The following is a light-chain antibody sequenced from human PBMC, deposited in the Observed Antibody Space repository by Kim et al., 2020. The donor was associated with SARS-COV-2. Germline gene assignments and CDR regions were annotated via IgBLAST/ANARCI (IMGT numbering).Light chain of an antibody. Sequence: SVGDRVTITCQASQDISNYLNWYQQKPGKAPKLLIYDASNLETGVPSRFSGSGSGTDFTFTISSLQPEDIATYYCQQYDNLPRLTFGPGTKVDIK. J-gene: IGKJ3*01. CDR3: QQYDNLPRLT. CDR2: DAS. V-gene: IGKV1-33*01. CDR1: QDISNY.